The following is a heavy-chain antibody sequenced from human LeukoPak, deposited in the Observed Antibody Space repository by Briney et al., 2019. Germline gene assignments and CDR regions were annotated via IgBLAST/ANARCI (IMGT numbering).Heavy chain of an antibody. Sequence: GGSLRLSCAASGFPFDDYAMLWLRQAPGKGLEWVSGISWTSSNIDYADSVKGRFTISRDNAKNSLYLQMNSLRAEDTALYYCAKESSRGSGSYFLPIDDWGQGTLVTVSS. J-gene: IGHJ4*02. CDR3: AKESSRGSGSYFLPIDD. CDR1: GFPFDDYA. D-gene: IGHD3-10*01. V-gene: IGHV3-9*01. CDR2: ISWTSSNI.